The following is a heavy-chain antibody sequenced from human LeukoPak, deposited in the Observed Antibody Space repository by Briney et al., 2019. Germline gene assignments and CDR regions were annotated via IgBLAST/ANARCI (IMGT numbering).Heavy chain of an antibody. Sequence: SETLSLTCTVSGGSVSSTTYYWSWIRQPPGKGLERIASINYSGSTYYNPSLKSRVTISVDTSENQFSLKLSSVTAADTAVYYCARYVVYGSGKYYFDYWGQGTLVTVSS. D-gene: IGHD3-10*01. CDR2: INYSGST. CDR1: GGSVSSTTYY. V-gene: IGHV4-39*01. J-gene: IGHJ4*02. CDR3: ARYVVYGSGKYYFDY.